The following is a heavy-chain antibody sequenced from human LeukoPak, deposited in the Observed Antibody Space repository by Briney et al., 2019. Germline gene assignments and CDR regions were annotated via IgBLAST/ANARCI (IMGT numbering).Heavy chain of an antibody. CDR1: GGSISSFY. Sequence: SETLSLTCTVSGGSISSFYWNWIRQPPGKGLEWLGYIYYSGSSNYNPSLKSRITISVDTSKNQFSLNLRSVTAADTAVYYCARHRGYSSGLFEYWGQGTLVTVSS. CDR3: ARHRGYSSGLFEY. V-gene: IGHV4-59*08. D-gene: IGHD6-19*01. J-gene: IGHJ4*02. CDR2: IYYSGSS.